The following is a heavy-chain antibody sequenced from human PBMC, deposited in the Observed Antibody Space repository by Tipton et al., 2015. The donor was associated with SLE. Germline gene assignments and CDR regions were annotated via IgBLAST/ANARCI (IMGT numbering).Heavy chain of an antibody. J-gene: IGHJ4*02. CDR2: IYYSGST. V-gene: IGHV4-59*01. D-gene: IGHD1-26*01. CDR1: GGSISSYY. CDR3: ARGDSGGSWIFDY. Sequence: TLSLTCTVSGGSISSYYWSWIRQPPGKGLEWIGFIYYSGSTNYNPSLKSRVTISVDTSKNQFSLKLSSVTAADTAVYYCARGDSGGSWIFDYWGQGTLVTVSS.